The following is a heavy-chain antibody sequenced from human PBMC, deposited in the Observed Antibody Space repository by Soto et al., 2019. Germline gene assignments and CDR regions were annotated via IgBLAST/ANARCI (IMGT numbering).Heavy chain of an antibody. Sequence: PSETLSLTCTVSGDSSSRYYWSWIRQPPGKGLEWIGYIYHSGSTNYNPSLKSRVTISIDTSKKQFSLKLSSVSAADTAVYYCARDRYSTAWIDGYWGQGTLVTVS. CDR2: IYHSGST. D-gene: IGHD6-19*01. CDR1: GDSSSRYY. V-gene: IGHV4-59*01. CDR3: ARDRYSTAWIDGY. J-gene: IGHJ4*02.